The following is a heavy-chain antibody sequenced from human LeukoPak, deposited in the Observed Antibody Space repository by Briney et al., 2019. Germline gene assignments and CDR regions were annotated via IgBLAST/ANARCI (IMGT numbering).Heavy chain of an antibody. CDR1: GDSVSSNSAA. J-gene: IGHJ4*02. V-gene: IGHV6-1*01. CDR2: TYYRSKRYN. D-gene: IGHD3-10*01. CDR3: ARAFMVRGVILVYYFDY. Sequence: QTLSLTCAISGDSVSSNSAAWNWIRQSPSRGLEWLGRTYYRSKRYNDYAVSVKSRITINPDTSKNQFSLQLNSVTPEDTAVYYCARAFMVRGVILVYYFDYWGQGTRVTVSS.